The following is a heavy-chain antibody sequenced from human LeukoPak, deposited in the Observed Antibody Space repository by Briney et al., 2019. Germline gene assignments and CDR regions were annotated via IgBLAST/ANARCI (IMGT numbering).Heavy chain of an antibody. CDR3: AKSSSLGFGLYFYGMDV. J-gene: IGHJ6*02. V-gene: IGHV1-2*06. CDR2: INPNSGGT. Sequence: ASVKVSCKASGYTFTGYYMHWVRQAPGQGLEWMGRINPNSGGTNYAQKFQGRATMTRDTSISTAYMELSRLRSDDTAVYYCAKSSSLGFGLYFYGMDVWGQGTTVTVSS. D-gene: IGHD3/OR15-3a*01. CDR1: GYTFTGYY.